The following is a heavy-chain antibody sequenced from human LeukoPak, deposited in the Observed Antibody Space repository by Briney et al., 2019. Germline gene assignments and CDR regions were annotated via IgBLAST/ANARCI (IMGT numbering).Heavy chain of an antibody. CDR3: ARADGSSSIDYYHLDV. V-gene: IGHV1-8*03. CDR1: GYTFTGYY. J-gene: IGHJ6*03. D-gene: IGHD6-6*01. Sequence: ASVKVSCKASGYTFTGYYMHWVRQAPGQGLEWMGWMNPNSGNAGYAQKFQGRVTITRNTSISTAYMELSSLRSEDTAIYYCARADGSSSIDYYHLDVWGKGTTVTVSS. CDR2: MNPNSGNA.